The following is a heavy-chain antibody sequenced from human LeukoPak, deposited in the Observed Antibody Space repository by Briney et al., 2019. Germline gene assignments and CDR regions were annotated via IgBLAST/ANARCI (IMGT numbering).Heavy chain of an antibody. CDR1: GGSISSGSYY. V-gene: IGHV4-61*02. Sequence: PSQTLSLTCTVSGGSISSGSYYWSWIRQPAGKGLEWIGRIYTSGSTNYNPSLKSRVTISVDTSKNQFSLKLSSVTAADTAVYYCARAGSSGWPLDCSYKDVWGKGKTVTVSS. D-gene: IGHD6-19*01. CDR2: IYTSGST. CDR3: ARAGSSGWPLDCSYKDV. J-gene: IGHJ6*03.